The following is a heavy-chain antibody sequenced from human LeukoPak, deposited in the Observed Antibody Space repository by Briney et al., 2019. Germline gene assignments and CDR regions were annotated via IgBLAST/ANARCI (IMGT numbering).Heavy chain of an antibody. CDR1: GGTFGSYA. CDR3: ARDRGHVGDRKYCSSTSCFVTPWFDP. CDR2: IIPIFGTA. Sequence: SVKVSCKASGGTFGSYAISWVRQAPGQGLEWMGGIIPIFGTANYAQKFQGRVTITTDESTSTAYMELSSLRSEDTAVYYCARDRGHVGDRKYCSSTSCFVTPWFDPWGQGTLVTVSS. J-gene: IGHJ5*02. V-gene: IGHV1-69*05. D-gene: IGHD2-2*01.